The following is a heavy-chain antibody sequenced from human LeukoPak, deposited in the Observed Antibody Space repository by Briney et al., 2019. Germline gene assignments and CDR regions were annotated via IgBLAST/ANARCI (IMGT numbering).Heavy chain of an antibody. CDR3: ARVGYSYVINDWSRTGLGAYPTKYYYHMDV. CDR2: IHPSGST. CDR1: GGSFSDYY. D-gene: IGHD5-18*01. J-gene: IGHJ6*03. V-gene: IGHV4-34*01. Sequence: STETLSLTCAVYGGSFSDYYWGWIRQPPGKGLEWIGEIHPSGSTNYSPSLNSRVTISLDASKNQFSLKLSSVAAADTAVYFCARVGYSYVINDWSRTGLGAYPTKYYYHMDVWDKGTTATVSS.